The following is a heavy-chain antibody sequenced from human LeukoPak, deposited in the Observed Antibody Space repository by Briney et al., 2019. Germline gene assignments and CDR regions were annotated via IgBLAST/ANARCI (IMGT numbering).Heavy chain of an antibody. Sequence: SETLSLTCAVYGGSFSGYYWSWIRQPPGKGLEWIGEINHSGSTNYNPSLKSRVTISVDTSKNQFSLKLSSVTAADTAVYYCARGSHRNHASDYVWGSYRYTHDYWGQGTLVTVSS. CDR3: ARGSHRNHASDYVWGSYRYTHDY. J-gene: IGHJ4*02. D-gene: IGHD3-16*02. V-gene: IGHV4-34*01. CDR1: GGSFSGYY. CDR2: INHSGST.